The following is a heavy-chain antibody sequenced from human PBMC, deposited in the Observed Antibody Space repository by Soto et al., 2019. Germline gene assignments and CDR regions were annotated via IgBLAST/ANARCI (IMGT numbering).Heavy chain of an antibody. D-gene: IGHD6-13*01. CDR1: GGTFSSYA. CDR3: ARGVAAAGKEPSPIIDYYYYYGMDV. V-gene: IGHV1-69*13. CDR2: IIPIFGTA. J-gene: IGHJ6*02. Sequence: SVKVSCKASGGTFSSYAISWVRQAPGQGLEWMGGIIPIFGTANYAQKFQGRVTITADESTSTAYMELSSLRSEDTAVYFCARGVAAAGKEPSPIIDYYYYYGMDVWGQGTTVTVSS.